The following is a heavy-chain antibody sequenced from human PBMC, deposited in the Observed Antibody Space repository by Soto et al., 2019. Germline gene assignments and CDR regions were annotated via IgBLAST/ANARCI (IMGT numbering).Heavy chain of an antibody. CDR2: TYYRSNWRH. Sequence: SQTLSLTCAISGDSVSSNTAAWNWIRSSPSRGLEWLGRTYYRSNWRHDYAVSVKSRITVNPDTSKNHFSLQLNPLTPVDPAMSYCPRGVAGTGLDLWGQRTLVTVSS. D-gene: IGHD6-19*01. CDR1: GDSVSSNTAA. V-gene: IGHV6-1*01. CDR3: PRGVAGTGLDL. J-gene: IGHJ5*02.